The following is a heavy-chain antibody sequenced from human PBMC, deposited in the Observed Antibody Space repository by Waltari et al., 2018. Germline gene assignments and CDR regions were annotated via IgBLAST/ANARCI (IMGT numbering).Heavy chain of an antibody. D-gene: IGHD1-26*01. J-gene: IGHJ4*02. V-gene: IGHV3-30*01. CDR1: GFPCSSFA. CDR2: ISYDGSNK. Sequence: QVQLVESGGGVVQPGRSLRLSCAASGFPCSSFAMHWVRQAPGKGLEWVAVISYDGSNKYYADSVKGRFTISRDNSKNTLYLQMNSLRAEDTAVYYCARVGAPGLFWGQGTLVTVSS. CDR3: ARVGAPGLF.